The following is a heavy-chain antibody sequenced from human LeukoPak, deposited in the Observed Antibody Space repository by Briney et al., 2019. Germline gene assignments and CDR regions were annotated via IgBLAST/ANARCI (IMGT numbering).Heavy chain of an antibody. J-gene: IGHJ4*02. CDR3: ARDKDWNLDY. CDR2: ISIYRDDT. D-gene: IGHD1-1*01. V-gene: IGHV1-18*01. CDR1: GYTFTTCG. Sequence: ASVKVSCTASGYTFTTCGISWVRQAPGQGLEWMGWISIYRDDTNYAQKFQGRVTLTKDTSTSTAYMELRSLRYDDTAVYYCARDKDWNLDYWGQGTLVTVYS.